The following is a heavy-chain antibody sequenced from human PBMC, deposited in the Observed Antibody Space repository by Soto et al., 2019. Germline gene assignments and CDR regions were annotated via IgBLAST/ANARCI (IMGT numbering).Heavy chain of an antibody. V-gene: IGHV4-39*01. Sequence: SETLSLTCTVSGGSISSSSYYWGWIRQPPGKGLEWIGSIYYSGSTYYNPSLKSRVTISVDTSKNQFSLKLSSVTAADTAVYYCARPGGNGPRSYYYYGMDVWGQGTTVTVSS. CDR2: IYYSGST. CDR1: GGSISSSSYY. J-gene: IGHJ6*02. D-gene: IGHD2-15*01. CDR3: ARPGGNGPRSYYYYGMDV.